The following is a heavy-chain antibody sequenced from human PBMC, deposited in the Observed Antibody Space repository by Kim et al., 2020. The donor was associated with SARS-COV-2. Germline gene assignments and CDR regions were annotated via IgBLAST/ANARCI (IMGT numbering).Heavy chain of an antibody. Sequence: GGSLRLSCAASGFIFSNHGMHWVRQAPGKGLEWVGVVSFDGSKTFYTDSLKGRFTVSRDNLRHTVYLQMNRLRVEDTAVYYCARDGTGNYHLDYWGQGTLVTVSS. CDR3: ARDGTGNYHLDY. J-gene: IGHJ4*02. CDR1: GFIFSNHG. V-gene: IGHV3-33*05. D-gene: IGHD1-1*01. CDR2: VSFDGSKT.